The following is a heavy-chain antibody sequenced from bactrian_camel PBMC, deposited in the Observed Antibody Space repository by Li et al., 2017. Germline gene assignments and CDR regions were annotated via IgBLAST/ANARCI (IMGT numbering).Heavy chain of an antibody. CDR2: VSSDGTT. CDR1: ETIRTFF. CDR3: AAPDRYSDYELDS. Sequence: HVQLVESGGGSVQAGGSLKLSCVASETIRTFFVGWYRQVPGNECELVSSVSSDGTTYSPHTTKGRFTGSLDNAKNTVHLQMNSLKSEDTALYYCAAPDRYSDYELDSWGQGTQVTVS. V-gene: IGHV3S55*01. D-gene: IGHD4*01. J-gene: IGHJ6*01.